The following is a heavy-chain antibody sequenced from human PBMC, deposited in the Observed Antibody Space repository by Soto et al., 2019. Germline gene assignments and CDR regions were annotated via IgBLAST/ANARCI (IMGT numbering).Heavy chain of an antibody. J-gene: IGHJ4*02. D-gene: IGHD3-10*01. CDR2: IYSGGST. V-gene: IGHV3-66*01. CDR1: GFTVSSNY. Sequence: GGSLRLSCAASGFTVSSNYMSWVRQAPGKGLEWVSVIYSGGSTYYADSVKGRFTISRDNSKNTLYLQMNSLRAEDTAVYYCARARPMGRGVIIREDYFDYWGQGTLVTVSS. CDR3: ARARPMGRGVIIREDYFDY.